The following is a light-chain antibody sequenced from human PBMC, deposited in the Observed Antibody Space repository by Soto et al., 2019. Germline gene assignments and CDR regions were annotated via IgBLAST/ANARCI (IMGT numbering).Light chain of an antibody. CDR3: QQYGSSPLT. CDR2: GTS. V-gene: IGKV3-20*01. Sequence: IVLTQSQGTLSLSPEERATLACRASQGVSSSYLAWYQQIPGQSPRILIYGTSSRSTGIPDRFSGSGSGTDFTLTINRLEPEDSAVYYCQQYGSSPLTFGGGNKVPIK. J-gene: IGKJ4*01. CDR1: QGVSSSY.